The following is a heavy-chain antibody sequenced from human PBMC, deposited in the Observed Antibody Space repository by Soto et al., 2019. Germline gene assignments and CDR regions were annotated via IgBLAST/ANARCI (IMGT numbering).Heavy chain of an antibody. V-gene: IGHV4-39*02. D-gene: IGHD1-26*01. J-gene: IGHJ1*01. CDR3: ARLAYSGCLQT. CDR2: IYYSGAT. Sequence: SETLSLTCDVSGDSISTSSYYWGWIRQPPGKGLEWIASIYYSGATYYNPSLQSRVTISVDTSNNRFSLTLSSLTAADTAVYFCARLAYSGCLQTWGQGSLVTVSS. CDR1: GDSISTSSYY.